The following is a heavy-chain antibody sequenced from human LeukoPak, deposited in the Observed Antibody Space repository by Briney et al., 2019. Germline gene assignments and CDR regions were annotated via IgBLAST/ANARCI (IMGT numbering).Heavy chain of an antibody. J-gene: IGHJ3*02. CDR1: GGTFSSYA. Sequence: SVKVSCKASGGTFSSYAISWVRQAPGQGLEWMGGIIPIFGTVNYAQKFQGRVTITTDESTSTAYMELSSLRSEDTAVYYCARGVKVVRGVIRINAFDIWGQGTMVTVSS. V-gene: IGHV1-69*05. D-gene: IGHD3-10*01. CDR3: ARGVKVVRGVIRINAFDI. CDR2: IIPIFGTV.